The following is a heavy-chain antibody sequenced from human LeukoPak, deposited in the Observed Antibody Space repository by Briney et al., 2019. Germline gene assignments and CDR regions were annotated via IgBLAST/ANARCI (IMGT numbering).Heavy chain of an antibody. CDR3: ASLGRGYYYDSSGYLISNWFDP. J-gene: IGHJ5*02. V-gene: IGHV4-34*01. CDR2: INHSGST. Sequence: SETLSLTCAVYGGSFSGYYWSWIRQPPGKGLEWIGEINHSGSTNYNPSLKSRVTISVDTSKNQFSLKLSSVTAADTAVYYCASLGRGYYYDSSGYLISNWFDPWGQGTLVTVSS. D-gene: IGHD3-22*01. CDR1: GGSFSGYY.